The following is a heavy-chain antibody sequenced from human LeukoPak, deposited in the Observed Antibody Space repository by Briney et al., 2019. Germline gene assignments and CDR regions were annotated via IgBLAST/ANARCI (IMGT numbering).Heavy chain of an antibody. CDR1: GFIYRNYA. J-gene: IGHJ4*02. CDR3: AKDQTGDGYNSI. Sequence: GGSLRVCCAATGFIYRNYAMSWVRQAPGKRLEWVSTVHGRTYYADSVKGRFTISRDDSRSTLYLQMDNLRAEDTAVYYCAKDQTGDGYNSIWGQGTLVTVSS. CDR2: VHGRT. D-gene: IGHD5-24*01. V-gene: IGHV3-23*01.